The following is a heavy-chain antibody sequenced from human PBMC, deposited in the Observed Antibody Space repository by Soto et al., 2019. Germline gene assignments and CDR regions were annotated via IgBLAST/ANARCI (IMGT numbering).Heavy chain of an antibody. J-gene: IGHJ4*02. CDR3: ARESPPADY. CDR1: GYTFTNYY. V-gene: IGHV1-46*01. CDR2: INPSGGST. Sequence: APVKASCKAFGYTFTNYYMHWVRQAPGQGLEWMGIINPSGGSTSYAQKFQGRVTMTRDTSTSTVYMELSSLRSEDTAVYYCARESPPADYWGQGTLVTVSS.